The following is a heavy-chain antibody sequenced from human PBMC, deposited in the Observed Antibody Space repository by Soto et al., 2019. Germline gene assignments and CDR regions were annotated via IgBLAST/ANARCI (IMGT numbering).Heavy chain of an antibody. Sequence: HPGGSLRLSCAASGFTFSSYAMHWVRQAPGKGLEWVAVISYDGSNKYYADSVKGRFTISRDNSKNTLYLQMNSLRAEDTAVYYCARDWIYDILTGYSRDYYYATDVPGPGTTVTVSS. CDR1: GFTFSSYA. CDR2: ISYDGSNK. CDR3: ARDWIYDILTGYSRDYYYATDV. J-gene: IGHJ6*02. D-gene: IGHD3-9*01. V-gene: IGHV3-30-3*01.